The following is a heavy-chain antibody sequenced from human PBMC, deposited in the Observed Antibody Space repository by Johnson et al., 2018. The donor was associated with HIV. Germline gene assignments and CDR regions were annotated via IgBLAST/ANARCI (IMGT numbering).Heavy chain of an antibody. J-gene: IGHJ3*02. CDR1: GFTFSSYD. V-gene: IGHV3-13*01. CDR2: IGRAGDT. CDR3: ARGHSGRLPEIDAFDI. D-gene: IGHD1-26*01. Sequence: DVQLVESGGGLVQPGGSLRLSCAASGFTFSSYDMHWVRQATGKGLEWVSAIGRAGDTYYQDSVKGRFTISRENDKNSLYLQMNSLRAGDTAVYFCARGHSGRLPEIDAFDIWGRGAMVTVSS.